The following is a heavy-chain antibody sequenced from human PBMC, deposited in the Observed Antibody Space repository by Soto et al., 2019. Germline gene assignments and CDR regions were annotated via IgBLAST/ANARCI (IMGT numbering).Heavy chain of an antibody. J-gene: IGHJ4*02. V-gene: IGHV4-39*01. CDR1: GGSISSSSYY. Sequence: QLQLQESGPGLVKPSETLSLTCTVSGGSISSSSYYWGWIRQPPGKGLEWIGSIYYSGSTYYNPSLKSRVTISVDTSKNQFSLKLSSVTAADTAVYYCVRLPSGYSYGYGGFDYWGQGTLVTVSS. D-gene: IGHD5-18*01. CDR2: IYYSGST. CDR3: VRLPSGYSYGYGGFDY.